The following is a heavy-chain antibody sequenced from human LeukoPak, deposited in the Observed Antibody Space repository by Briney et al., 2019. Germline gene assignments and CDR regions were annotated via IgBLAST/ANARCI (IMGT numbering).Heavy chain of an antibody. CDR3: ARGTTVTERDAFDI. J-gene: IGHJ3*02. D-gene: IGHD4-17*01. V-gene: IGHV3-48*04. CDR2: ISSSGSTI. Sequence: PGGSLRLSCATSGFTFSSYWMHWVRQAPGKGLEWVSYISSSGSTIYYADSVKGRFTISRDNAKNSLYLQMNSLRAEDTAVYYCARGTTVTERDAFDIWGQGTMVTVSS. CDR1: GFTFSSYW.